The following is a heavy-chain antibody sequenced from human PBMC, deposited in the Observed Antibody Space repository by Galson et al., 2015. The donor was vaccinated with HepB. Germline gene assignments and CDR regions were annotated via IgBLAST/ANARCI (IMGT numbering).Heavy chain of an antibody. CDR2: IISVFGTT. Sequence: SVKVSCKASGGIFSSYAISWVRQAPGQGPEWMGGIISVFGTTNYAQTFQDRLTITADESTNTSYMELRALTSDDTAVYYCARGHSVTVSGVVPHWFDPWGQGTLVTVSS. D-gene: IGHD3-3*01. J-gene: IGHJ5*02. CDR3: ARGHSVTVSGVVPHWFDP. V-gene: IGHV1-69*13. CDR1: GGIFSSYA.